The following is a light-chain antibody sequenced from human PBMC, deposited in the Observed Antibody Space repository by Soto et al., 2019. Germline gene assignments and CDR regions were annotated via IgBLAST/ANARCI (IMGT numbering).Light chain of an antibody. V-gene: IGLV1-40*01. J-gene: IGLJ1*01. Sequence: QSVLTQPPSVSGAPGQRVTISCTGSSSNIGAGYDVHWYQQLPGTAPKPLIYGNTDRPSGVPDRFSGSKSGTSASLAITGLQTEDEADYYCQSYDTSLRDVFGTGTKLTVL. CDR1: SSNIGAGYD. CDR3: QSYDTSLRDV. CDR2: GNT.